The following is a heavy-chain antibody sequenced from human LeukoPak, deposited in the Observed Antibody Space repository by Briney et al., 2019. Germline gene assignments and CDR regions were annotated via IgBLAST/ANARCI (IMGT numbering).Heavy chain of an antibody. Sequence: GASVKVSCKASGYTFTSYGISWVRQAPGQGLEWMGWISAYNGNTNYAQKLQGRVTMTTDTSTSTAYMELRSLRSDDTAVYYCARGWWRIVVVPAADPLGYWGQGTLVTVSS. CDR2: ISAYNGNT. D-gene: IGHD2-2*01. CDR1: GYTFTSYG. V-gene: IGHV1-18*01. CDR3: ARGWWRIVVVPAADPLGY. J-gene: IGHJ4*01.